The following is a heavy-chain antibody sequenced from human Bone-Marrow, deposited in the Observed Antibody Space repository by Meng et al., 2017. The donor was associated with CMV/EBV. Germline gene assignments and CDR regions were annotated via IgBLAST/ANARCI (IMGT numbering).Heavy chain of an antibody. CDR1: GFSLSTSDVG. J-gene: IGHJ5*02. CDR3: EHSVSRGCLDT. D-gene: IGHD2-15*01. CDR2: IFWDDDK. Sequence: SFSGFSLSTSDVGVGWIRQPPGKALEWLAIIFWDDDKRYSSSLKSRLTITKDTSKNQVVLTMTNMDPVDTATYYCEHSVSRGCLDTWGQGTLVTVSS. V-gene: IGHV2-5*02.